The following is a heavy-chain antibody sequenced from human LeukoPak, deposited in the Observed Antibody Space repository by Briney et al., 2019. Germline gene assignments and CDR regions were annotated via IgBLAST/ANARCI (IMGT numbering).Heavy chain of an antibody. CDR2: INPSNGVT. Sequence: ASVKVSCKASGYTFTGFYMHWVRQAPGQGLEWMGWINPSNGVTNYAQKFQGRVTMTRDTSISTASMELSRLRSDDTAVYYCARADSSTWYWWFDPWGQGTLVTVSS. V-gene: IGHV1-2*02. CDR3: ARADSSTWYWWFDP. CDR1: GYTFTGFY. D-gene: IGHD6-13*01. J-gene: IGHJ5*02.